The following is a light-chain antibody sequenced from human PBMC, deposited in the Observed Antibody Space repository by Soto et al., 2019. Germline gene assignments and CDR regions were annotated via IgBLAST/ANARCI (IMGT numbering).Light chain of an antibody. CDR1: QSLLHNNGYNY. CDR2: LGS. J-gene: IGKJ1*01. V-gene: IGKV2-28*01. CDR3: MQALQTPRT. Sequence: DIVMTQSPLSLPVTPGEPASISCRSSQSLLHNNGYNYLDWYLQKPGQSPQLLIYLGSNRASGVPDRFSGSGSGTDFKLKISRVEAEDVGVYYCMQALQTPRTFGQGTKVEIK.